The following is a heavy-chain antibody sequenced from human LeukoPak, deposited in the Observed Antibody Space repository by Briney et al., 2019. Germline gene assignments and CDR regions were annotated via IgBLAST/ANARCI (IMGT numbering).Heavy chain of an antibody. CDR1: GYSFTSFD. V-gene: IGHV1-8*03. J-gene: IGHJ6*03. Sequence: ASAKVSCKASGYSFTSFDINWVRQASGQGLEWMGWMNPNSGNTGYAEKFQGRVTITGNTSISTVYMELSSLTSDDTALYYCARGPLIGEHYHYYMDVWGTGTTITVSS. CDR2: MNPNSGNT. CDR3: ARGPLIGEHYHYYMDV. D-gene: IGHD7-27*01.